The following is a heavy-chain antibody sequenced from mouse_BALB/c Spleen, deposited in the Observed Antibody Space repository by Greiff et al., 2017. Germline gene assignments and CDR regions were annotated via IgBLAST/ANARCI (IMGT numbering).Heavy chain of an antibody. CDR1: GFSLTSYG. Sequence: VHLVESGPGLVAPSQSLSITCTVSGFSLTSYGVHWVRQPPGKGLEWLGVIWAGGSTNYNSALMSRLSISKDNSKSQVFLKMNSLQTDDTAMYYCARDRVYYDYDGAMDYWGQGTSVTVSS. CDR2: IWAGGST. V-gene: IGHV2-9*02. D-gene: IGHD2-4*01. J-gene: IGHJ4*01. CDR3: ARDRVYYDYDGAMDY.